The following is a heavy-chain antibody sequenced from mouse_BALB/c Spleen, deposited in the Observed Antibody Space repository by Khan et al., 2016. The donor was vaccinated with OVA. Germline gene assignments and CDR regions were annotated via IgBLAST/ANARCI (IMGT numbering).Heavy chain of an antibody. Sequence: QARLQQFGAELVRPGTSVKLSCKASGYSFTSYWMNWVKQRPGQGLEWIGIIHPSDSETKLNQKFKDKATLTVDKSSSTAYMQLRSPTSEDSAVYYSARGTTTSYWYIDVWGAGITVPVSS. CDR1: GYSFTSYW. D-gene: IGHD1-1*01. CDR3: ARGTTTSYWYIDV. CDR2: IHPSDSET. J-gene: IGHJ1*01. V-gene: IGHV1-61*01.